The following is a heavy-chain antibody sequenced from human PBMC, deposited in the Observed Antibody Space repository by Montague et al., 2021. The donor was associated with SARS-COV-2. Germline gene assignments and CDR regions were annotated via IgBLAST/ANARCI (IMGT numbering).Heavy chain of an antibody. J-gene: IGHJ4*02. Sequence: SETLSLTCTVSVDSISSNNCYCGWIRQPPEKALEWIGSIHYSGSTYYXPPLKSRVTMSVDTSENQSSLNLSSMTAADTAVYYCSRDWFYYDRSGPSNFDYWGQGTMVIVSS. CDR3: SRDWFYYDRSGPSNFDY. CDR1: VDSISSNNCY. V-gene: IGHV4-39*07. CDR2: IHYSGST. D-gene: IGHD3-22*01.